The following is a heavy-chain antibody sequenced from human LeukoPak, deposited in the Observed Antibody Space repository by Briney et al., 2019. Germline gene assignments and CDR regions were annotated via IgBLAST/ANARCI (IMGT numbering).Heavy chain of an antibody. D-gene: IGHD3-22*01. CDR3: ARAPGGYYDSSWQRSWFDP. Sequence: GGSLRLSCAASGFIFSDYYMSWIRQAPGKGLEWVSYISSSGSTIYYADSVKGRFTISRDNAKNSLYLQMNSLRAEDTAVYYCARAPGGYYDSSWQRSWFDPWGQGTLVTVSS. J-gene: IGHJ5*02. V-gene: IGHV3-11*01. CDR1: GFIFSDYY. CDR2: ISSSGSTI.